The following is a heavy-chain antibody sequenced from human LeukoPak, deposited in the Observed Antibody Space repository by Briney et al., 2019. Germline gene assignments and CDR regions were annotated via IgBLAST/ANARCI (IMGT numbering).Heavy chain of an antibody. CDR3: AKDAGGRTQREGWFDP. J-gene: IGHJ5*02. CDR1: GFTFSTYS. Sequence: GGSLRLSCAASGFTFSTYSMNWVRQAPGKGLEWLSSISSGGMWIYYADSLKGRFTISRDNAKNSLYLQMKSLRVEDTGVYYCAKDAGGRTQREGWFDPWGQGTLVTVSS. D-gene: IGHD1-26*01. V-gene: IGHV3-21*01. CDR2: ISSGGMWI.